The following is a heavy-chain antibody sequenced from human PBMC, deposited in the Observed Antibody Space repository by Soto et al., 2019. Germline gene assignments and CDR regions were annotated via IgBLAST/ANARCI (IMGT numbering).Heavy chain of an antibody. V-gene: IGHV1-24*01. CDR1: GYTLTELS. J-gene: IGHJ3*02. CDR2: FDPEDGET. CDR3: ATGVSGWYRRSAFDI. D-gene: IGHD6-19*01. Sequence: ASVKVSCKVSGYTLTELSMHWVRQAPGKGLEWMGGFDPEDGETIYAQKFQGRVTMTEDTSTDTAYMELSSLRSEDTALYYCATGVSGWYRRSAFDIWGQGTMVTVSS.